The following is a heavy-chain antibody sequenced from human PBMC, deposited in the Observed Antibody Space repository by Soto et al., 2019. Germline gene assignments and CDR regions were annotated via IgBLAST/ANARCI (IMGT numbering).Heavy chain of an antibody. J-gene: IGHJ5*02. CDR2: ISGNGDRT. CDR3: AKGLSGSGAYQYFDP. V-gene: IGHV3-23*01. D-gene: IGHD3-10*01. CDR1: AFAFSRSA. Sequence: EVQWLESGGGLVQPGGSLRLSCAASAFAFSRSAMSWVRQTPGNGLEWVSAISGNGDRTFYADSVKGRVTISRDNSKNTLYLEMSSRRVEDTAVYYCAKGLSGSGAYQYFDPWGQGTLVTVSS.